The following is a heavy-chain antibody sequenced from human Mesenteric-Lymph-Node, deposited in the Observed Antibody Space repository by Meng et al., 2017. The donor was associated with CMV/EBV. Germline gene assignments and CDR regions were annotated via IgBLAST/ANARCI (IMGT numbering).Heavy chain of an antibody. CDR2: VFPGDSDA. V-gene: IGHV5-51*01. CDR1: RSW. CDR3: ARRVYYYDSTAHYPAGYFDY. D-gene: IGHD3-22*01. Sequence: RSWLGRVRPMPGKGLECVGLVFPGDSDARYSPSFHGQVAISADMSISTAYLQWSSLQASDTAMYYCARRVYYYDSTAHYPAGYFDYWGQGTLVTVSS. J-gene: IGHJ4*02.